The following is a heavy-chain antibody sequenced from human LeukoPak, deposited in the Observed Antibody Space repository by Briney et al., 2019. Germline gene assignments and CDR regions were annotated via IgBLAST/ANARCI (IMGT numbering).Heavy chain of an antibody. D-gene: IGHD3-22*01. J-gene: IGHJ4*02. CDR1: GFTFSSYG. CDR2: ISYDGSNK. CDR3: AKVPNYYDSSGSYFDY. V-gene: IGHV3-30*18. Sequence: PGGSLRLSCAASGFTFSSYGMHWVRQAPAKGLEWVAVISYDGSNKYYADSVKGRFTISRDNSKNTLYLQMNSLRAEDTAVYYCAKVPNYYDSSGSYFDYWGQGTLVTVSS.